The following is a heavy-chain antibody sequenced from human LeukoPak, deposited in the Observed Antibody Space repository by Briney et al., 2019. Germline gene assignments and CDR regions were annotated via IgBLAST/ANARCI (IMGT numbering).Heavy chain of an antibody. Sequence: GGSLRLSCAASGFTFRSYAMNWVRQAPGKGLEWVSVISGSGGSTYYADSVKGRFTISRDNSKNTLYLQMNSLRAEDTAVYYCAKQIMTTVTTDAFDIWGQGTMVTVSS. D-gene: IGHD4-17*01. CDR2: ISGSGGST. J-gene: IGHJ3*02. V-gene: IGHV3-23*01. CDR1: GFTFRSYA. CDR3: AKQIMTTVTTDAFDI.